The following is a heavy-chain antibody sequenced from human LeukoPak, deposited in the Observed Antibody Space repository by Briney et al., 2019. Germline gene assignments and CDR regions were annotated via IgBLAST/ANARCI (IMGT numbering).Heavy chain of an antibody. Sequence: SLKVSCKASGGTFSSYAISWVRQAPGQGLEWMGGIIPIFGTANYAQKFQGRVTITADESTSTAYMELSSLRSEDTAVYYCAREGSGYSWFDYWGQEPWSPSPQ. CDR1: GGTFSSYA. CDR2: IIPIFGTA. D-gene: IGHD5-18*01. V-gene: IGHV1-69*13. J-gene: IGHJ4*01. CDR3: AREGSGYSWFDY.